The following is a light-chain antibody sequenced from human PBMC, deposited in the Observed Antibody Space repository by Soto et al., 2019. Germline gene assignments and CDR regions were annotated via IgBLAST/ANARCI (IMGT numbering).Light chain of an antibody. V-gene: IGKV3-20*01. CDR1: QSVTSNY. CDR2: DAS. J-gene: IGKJ1*01. CDR3: QQYGSSVWT. Sequence: EIVLTQSPGTLSLSPGERATLSCRASQSVTSNYLAWYQQNPGQAPRLLLYDASNWATGIPDRSTGSGSGTDFSLTISRLEPEDFAVYYCQQYGSSVWTFGQGTKVEIK.